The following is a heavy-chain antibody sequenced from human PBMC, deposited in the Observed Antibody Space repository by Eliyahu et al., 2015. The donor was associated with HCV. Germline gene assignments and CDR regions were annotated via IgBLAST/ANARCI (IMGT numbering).Heavy chain of an antibody. CDR2: IYYSGST. V-gene: IGHV4-39*01. J-gene: IGHJ4*02. D-gene: IGHD4-17*01. CDR1: GGSXSRSSYY. Sequence: QLQLQESGPGXVKPSETLSLTCTVSGGSXSRSSYYWGWIRQPPGKGLEWIGSIYYSGSTYYNPSLXSRVTISVDTSKNQFSLKLNSVTAADTTVYYCARLHGDYSDLSYFDYWGQGTLVTVSS. CDR3: ARLHGDYSDLSYFDY.